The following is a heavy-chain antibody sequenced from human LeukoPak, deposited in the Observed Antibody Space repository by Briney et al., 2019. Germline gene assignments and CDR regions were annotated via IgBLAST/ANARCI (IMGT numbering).Heavy chain of an antibody. V-gene: IGHV3-74*01. J-gene: IGHJ4*02. D-gene: IGHD2/OR15-2a*01. CDR3: ARDNRAVYYFDY. CDR1: GFTLSSYW. Sequence: GGSLRLSCAASGFTLSSYWMHWVRQAPGKGLEWVSRINSDGSDTSYADSVKGRFTISRDNAKNSLYLQMNSLRAEDTAVYYCARDNRAVYYFDYWGQGTLVTVSS. CDR2: INSDGSDT.